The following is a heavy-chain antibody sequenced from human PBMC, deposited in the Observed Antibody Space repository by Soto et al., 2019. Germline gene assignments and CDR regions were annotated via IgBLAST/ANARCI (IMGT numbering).Heavy chain of an antibody. V-gene: IGHV1-18*01. Sequence: GASVKVSCKASGYTFTSYGISWVRQAPGQGLEWMGWISAYNGNTNYAQKLQGRVTMTTDTSTSTAYMELRSLRSDDTAVYYCAREKASFIRGVTHRNWFDPWGQGTLVTVSS. CDR1: GYTFTSYG. CDR2: ISAYNGNT. D-gene: IGHD3-10*01. J-gene: IGHJ5*02. CDR3: AREKASFIRGVTHRNWFDP.